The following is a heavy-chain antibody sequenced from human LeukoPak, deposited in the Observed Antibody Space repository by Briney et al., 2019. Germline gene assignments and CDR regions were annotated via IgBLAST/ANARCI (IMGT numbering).Heavy chain of an antibody. V-gene: IGHV4-39*01. D-gene: IGHD1-7*01. CDR1: GDSISSGSYY. CDR2: IYYIGST. CDR3: TRLTYNWNSIDY. Sequence: PSETLSLTCSVSGDSISSGSYYWGWIRQPPGKGLEWTGIIYYIGSTYYNPSLKSRVTISVDTSKNQFSLKLSSVTAADTAVYYCTRLTYNWNSIDYWGQGTLVTVSS. J-gene: IGHJ4*02.